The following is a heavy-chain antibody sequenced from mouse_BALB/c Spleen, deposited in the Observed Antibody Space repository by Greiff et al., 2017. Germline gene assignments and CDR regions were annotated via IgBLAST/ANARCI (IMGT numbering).Heavy chain of an antibody. CDR1: GYTFTSYW. CDR3: ASHGNNDY. J-gene: IGHJ2*01. V-gene: IGHV1S81*02. D-gene: IGHD2-1*01. Sequence: QVQLQQSGAELVKPGASVKLSCKASGYTFTSYWMHWVKQRPGQGLEWIGEINPSNGRTNYNEKFKSKATLTVEKSSSTAYMQLSSLTSEDSAVYYCASHGNNDYWGQGTTLTVSS. CDR2: INPSNGRT.